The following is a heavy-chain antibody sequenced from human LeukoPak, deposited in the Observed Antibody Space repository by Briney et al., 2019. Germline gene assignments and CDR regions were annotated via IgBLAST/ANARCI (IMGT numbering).Heavy chain of an antibody. Sequence: NSGGSLRLSCAASGFTFSSYSMNWVRQASGKGLEWVSSISSSSSYIYYADSVKGRFTISRDNAKNSVYLQMSSLRAEDTAVYYCARRALSSGYYPQFDYWGQGTLVTVSS. V-gene: IGHV3-21*01. D-gene: IGHD3-22*01. J-gene: IGHJ4*02. CDR2: ISSSSSYI. CDR3: ARRALSSGYYPQFDY. CDR1: GFTFSSYS.